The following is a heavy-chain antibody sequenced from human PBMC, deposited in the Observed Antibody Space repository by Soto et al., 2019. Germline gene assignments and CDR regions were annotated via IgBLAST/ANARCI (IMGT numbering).Heavy chain of an antibody. V-gene: IGHV3-23*01. CDR3: AKGKSWSPALVLDI. J-gene: IGHJ3*02. Sequence: GGSLRLSCAASGFTFSSYAMNWVRQAPGKGLEWVSAISGSGGSTYYADSVKGRFTISRDSSKNTLYLQMNSLRAEDTAVYYRAKGKSWSPALVLDIWGQGTVVTVSS. CDR1: GFTFSSYA. CDR2: ISGSGGST.